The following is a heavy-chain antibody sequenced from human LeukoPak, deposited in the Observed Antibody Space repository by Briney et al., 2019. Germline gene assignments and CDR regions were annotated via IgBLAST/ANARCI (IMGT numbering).Heavy chain of an antibody. CDR2: IKQDGSEK. V-gene: IGHV3-7*01. J-gene: IGHJ4*02. Sequence: GGPLRLSCAASGFTFSSYWMSWVRQAPGKGLEWVANIKQDGSEKYYVDSVKGRFTISRDNAKNSLYLQMNSLRAEDTAVYYCARVGQDQYNWNDEAGADYWGQGTLVTVSS. CDR1: GFTFSSYW. CDR3: ARVGQDQYNWNDEAGADY. D-gene: IGHD1-1*01.